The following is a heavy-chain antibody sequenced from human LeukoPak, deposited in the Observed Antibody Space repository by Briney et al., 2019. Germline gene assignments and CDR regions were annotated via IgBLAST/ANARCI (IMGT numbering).Heavy chain of an antibody. CDR3: ARDPFDHTAMVRVRGYYFDY. V-gene: IGHV3-11*01. D-gene: IGHD5-18*01. J-gene: IGHJ4*02. CDR1: GFTFSDYY. CDR2: ISSSGSTI. Sequence: PGGSLRLSCAASGFTFSDYYMSWIRQAPGKGLEWVSYISSSGSTIYYADSVKGRFTISRDNAKNSLYLQMNSLRAEDTAVYYCARDPFDHTAMVRVRGYYFDYWGQGTLVTVSS.